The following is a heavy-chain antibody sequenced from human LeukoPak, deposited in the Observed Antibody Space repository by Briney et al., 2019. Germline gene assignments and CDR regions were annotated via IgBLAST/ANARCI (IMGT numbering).Heavy chain of an antibody. CDR1: GFSLSTSEVG. J-gene: IGHJ4*02. Sequence: SGPTLVNSTQTLTLTCTFSGFSLSTSEVGVGWIRQPPGKALEWLELFYWDDDKRYSPSLKSRLTITKDTSKNQVVLTMTDMDPVDTATYYCARIIVPQYYFDYWGQGTLVTVSS. V-gene: IGHV2-5*02. D-gene: IGHD2/OR15-2a*01. CDR3: ARIIVPQYYFDY. CDR2: FYWDDDK.